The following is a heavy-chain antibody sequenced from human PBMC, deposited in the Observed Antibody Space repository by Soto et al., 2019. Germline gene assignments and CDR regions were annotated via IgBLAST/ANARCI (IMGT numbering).Heavy chain of an antibody. Sequence: ASVKVSCKTSGGTFGSYAISWVRQAPGQGLEWKGGIIPIFSTPNYAQKFQGRVTITADESTSTAYMELSSLRSEDTAVYYCAISIQYYFDTSAQSAWFDPSGQGTLVTVSS. CDR2: IIPIFSTP. CDR3: AISIQYYFDTSAQSAWFDP. J-gene: IGHJ5*02. V-gene: IGHV1-69*13. D-gene: IGHD3-22*01. CDR1: GGTFGSYA.